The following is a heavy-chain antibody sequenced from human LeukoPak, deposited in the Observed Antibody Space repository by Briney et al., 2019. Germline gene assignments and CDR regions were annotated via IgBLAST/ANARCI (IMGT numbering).Heavy chain of an antibody. J-gene: IGHJ5*02. CDR2: INSDGSST. D-gene: IGHD4-17*01. CDR1: GFTFSSYW. Sequence: GGSLRLSCAASGFTFSSYWMHWVRQAPGKGLVWVSRINSDGSSTSYADSVKGRFTISRDNAKNTLYLQTNSLRAEDTAVYYCARGGDYVVDNWFDPWGQGTLVTVSS. CDR3: ARGGDYVVDNWFDP. V-gene: IGHV3-74*01.